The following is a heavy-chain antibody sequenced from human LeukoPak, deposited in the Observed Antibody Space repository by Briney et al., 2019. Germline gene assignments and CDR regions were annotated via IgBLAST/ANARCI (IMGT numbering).Heavy chain of an antibody. J-gene: IGHJ6*03. CDR1: GFTFSSYS. D-gene: IGHD3-22*01. Sequence: PGGSLRLSCAASGFTFSSYSMNWVRQAPGKGLEWVSSISSSSSYIYYADSVKGRFTISRDNAKNSLYLQMNSLRAEDTAVYYCARVHSRYYYYYMDVWGKGTTVTVSS. CDR2: ISSSSSYI. CDR3: ARVHSRYYYYYMDV. V-gene: IGHV3-21*01.